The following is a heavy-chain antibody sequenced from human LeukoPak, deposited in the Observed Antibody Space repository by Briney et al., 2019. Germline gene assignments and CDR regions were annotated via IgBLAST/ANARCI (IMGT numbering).Heavy chain of an antibody. CDR3: ASLLRIWMFDY. CDR1: GGSISSSSYY. Sequence: PSETLSLTCTVSGGSISSSSYYWGWIRQPPGKGLEWIGSIYYSGSTYYNPSLKSRVTISVDTSKNQFSLKLSSVTAADTALYYCASLLRIWMFDYWGQGTLVTVSS. J-gene: IGHJ4*02. V-gene: IGHV4-39*01. CDR2: IYYSGST. D-gene: IGHD4-17*01.